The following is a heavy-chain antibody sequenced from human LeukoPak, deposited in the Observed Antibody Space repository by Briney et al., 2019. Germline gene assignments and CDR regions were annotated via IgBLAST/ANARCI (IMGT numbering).Heavy chain of an antibody. CDR1: GGSISSGGYY. J-gene: IGHJ4*02. V-gene: IGHV4-31*03. Sequence: SETLSLTCTVSGGSISSGGYYWSWIRQHPEKGLEWIGYIYYSGSTYYNPSLKSRVTISVDTSENHFSLKLSSVTAADTAVYYCARACSSGYSYYFDYWGQGTLVTVSS. CDR2: IYYSGST. CDR3: ARACSSGYSYYFDY. D-gene: IGHD3-22*01.